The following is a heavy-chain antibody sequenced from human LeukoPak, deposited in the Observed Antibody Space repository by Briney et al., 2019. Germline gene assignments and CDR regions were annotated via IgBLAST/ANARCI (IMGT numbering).Heavy chain of an antibody. J-gene: IGHJ4*02. V-gene: IGHV4-39*01. CDR1: GGSISSSDYY. D-gene: IGHD6-19*01. CDR2: IYYSGST. Sequence: SSETLSLTCTVSGGSISSSDYYWGWIRQPPWKGLEWIGTIYYSGSTYYNPSLKSRVTIFVDTSKNQFSLKLNSVTAADTAVYYCARHNSGLDYWGQGALVTVSS. CDR3: ARHNSGLDY.